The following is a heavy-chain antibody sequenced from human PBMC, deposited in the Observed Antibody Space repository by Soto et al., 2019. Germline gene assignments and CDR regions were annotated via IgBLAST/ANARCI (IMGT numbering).Heavy chain of an antibody. D-gene: IGHD6-13*01. CDR2: ISPSSSTI. CDR1: GFTFSNYC. CDR3: ARAYSSSSGKNAFDF. J-gene: IGHJ3*01. Sequence: GGSLRLSCAASGFTFSNYCMNWVRQAPGKGLEWVSYISPSSSTIYYADSVKGRFTISRENAMNSLYLQMNSLRAEDTAIYYCARAYSSSSGKNAFDFWGQGTMVTVSS. V-gene: IGHV3-48*01.